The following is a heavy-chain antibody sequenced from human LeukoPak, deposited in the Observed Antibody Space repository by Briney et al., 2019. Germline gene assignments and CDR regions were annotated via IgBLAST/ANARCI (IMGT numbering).Heavy chain of an antibody. Sequence: PGGSLRLSCAASGFTFSSYEMNWVRQAPGKGLKCLSYISGSGSTIYYADSVKGRFTISRDNAKNSLYLQMNSLRAEDTAVYYCARDQSTVGGPGYLDSWGQGTLVTVSS. CDR2: ISGSGSTI. J-gene: IGHJ4*02. CDR1: GFTFSSYE. D-gene: IGHD4-11*01. CDR3: ARDQSTVGGPGYLDS. V-gene: IGHV3-48*03.